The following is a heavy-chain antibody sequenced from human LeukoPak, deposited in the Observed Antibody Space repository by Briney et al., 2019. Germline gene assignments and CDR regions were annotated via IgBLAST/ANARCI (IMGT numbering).Heavy chain of an antibody. CDR3: ARHALDGDLRAPPNEGRRKSANWFDP. Sequence: ASVKVSCKASSYTFIRYGISWVRQAPGQGLEWMGWISAYNGNTNYAQKFQGRVAMTTDTSTSTAYMELRSLRSDDTAVYYCARHALDGDLRAPPNEGRRKSANWFDPWGQGTLVTVSS. V-gene: IGHV1-18*01. D-gene: IGHD4-17*01. CDR2: ISAYNGNT. J-gene: IGHJ5*02. CDR1: SYTFIRYG.